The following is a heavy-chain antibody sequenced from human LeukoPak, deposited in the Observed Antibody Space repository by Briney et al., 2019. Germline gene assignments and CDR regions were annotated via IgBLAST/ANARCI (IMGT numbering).Heavy chain of an antibody. V-gene: IGHV4-39*01. Sequence: SETLSLTCSVSGDSISTSSYYWGWIRQPPGKGLEWIGTIYYSGSTYYNPSLTSRVTISVDTSKNQFSLKLSSVTTADTAVYYCARHKDYYYSYMDVWGKGTTVTISS. J-gene: IGHJ6*03. CDR3: ARHKDYYYSYMDV. CDR2: IYYSGST. CDR1: GDSISTSSYY.